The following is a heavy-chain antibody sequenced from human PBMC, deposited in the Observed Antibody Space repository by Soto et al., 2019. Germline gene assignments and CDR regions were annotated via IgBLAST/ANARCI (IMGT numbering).Heavy chain of an antibody. D-gene: IGHD3-10*01. CDR1: GFTFSSYS. CDR3: ARSPGYGSGSYYRDYYGMDV. V-gene: IGHV3-21*01. CDR2: ISSSSSYI. J-gene: IGHJ6*02. Sequence: EVQLVESGGGLVKPGGSLRLSCAASGFTFSSYSMNWVRQAPGKGLEWVSSISSSSSYIYYADSVKGRFTISRDNAKNSLYLQMNSLRAEDTAVYYCARSPGYGSGSYYRDYYGMDVWGQGTTVTVSS.